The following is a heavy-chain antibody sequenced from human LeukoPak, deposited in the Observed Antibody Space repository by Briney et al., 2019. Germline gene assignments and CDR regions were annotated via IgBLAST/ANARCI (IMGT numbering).Heavy chain of an antibody. CDR3: ARGYDY. V-gene: IGHV4-39*01. CDR2: INYSGNT. D-gene: IGHD3-22*01. J-gene: IGHJ4*02. Sequence: SETLSLTCSVSGGSISSSSYYWGVIRQPPGKGLDWIGIINYSGNTYYNPSLRSRVSISVDTSRNQFSLNLNSMTASDTAVYYCARGYDYWGQGTLVTVSS. CDR1: GGSISSSSYY.